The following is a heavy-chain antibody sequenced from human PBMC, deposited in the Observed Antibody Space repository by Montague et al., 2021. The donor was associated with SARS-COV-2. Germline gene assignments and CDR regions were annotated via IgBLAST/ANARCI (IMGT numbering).Heavy chain of an antibody. J-gene: IGHJ4*02. Sequence: CAISGDSVSSNSAAWDWIRQSPSRGLEWLGRTYYRSKWYNDYAVPVKSRITINPDTSKNQFSLQLNPVTPEDTAVYYCARGSSGYYTSRPFDYWGQGTLVTVSS. CDR1: GDSVSSNSAA. CDR2: TYYRSKWYN. D-gene: IGHD3-22*01. V-gene: IGHV6-1*01. CDR3: ARGSSGYYTSRPFDY.